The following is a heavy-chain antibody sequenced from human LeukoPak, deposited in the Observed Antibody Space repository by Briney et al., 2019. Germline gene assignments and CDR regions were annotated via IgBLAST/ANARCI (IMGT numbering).Heavy chain of an antibody. CDR1: GFTFSSYG. CDR2: IRYDGSNK. D-gene: IGHD3-3*01. CDR3: AKAFRFWSGYSINWFDL. J-gene: IGHJ5*02. V-gene: IGHV3-30*02. Sequence: GGSLRLSCAASGFTFSSYGMHWVRQAPGRGLEWVAFIRYDGSNKYYADSVKGRFTISRDNSKNTLYLQMNSLRAEDTAVYYCAKAFRFWSGYSINWFDLWGQGTLVTVSS.